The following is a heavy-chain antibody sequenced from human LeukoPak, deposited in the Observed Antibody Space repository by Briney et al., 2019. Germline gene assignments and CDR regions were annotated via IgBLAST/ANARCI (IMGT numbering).Heavy chain of an antibody. D-gene: IGHD2-15*01. CDR3: VSQEVVPH. CDR1: GFSFTNYW. CDR2: VKEDGTTK. Sequence: PGGSQRLSCAASGFSFTNYWMSWVRQAPGKGLEWVANVKEDGTTKQYVDSVKGRFTISRDNAKNSLYLQMDSLRAEDTTVYYCVSQEVVPHWGQGTLVSVSS. J-gene: IGHJ4*02. V-gene: IGHV3-7*01.